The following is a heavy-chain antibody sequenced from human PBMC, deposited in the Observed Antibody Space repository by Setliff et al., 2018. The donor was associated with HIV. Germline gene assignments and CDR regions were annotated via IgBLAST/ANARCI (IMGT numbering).Heavy chain of an antibody. Sequence: GESLRLSCAASGFTFSSYATHWVRQAPGKGVEWVSVMSYDGSDKKYADSVKGRFTISRDNSKNTLYLQMNSLRAEDTAVYYCAKDLYYYDDSGYYDAFDIWGQGTMVTVSS. CDR2: MSYDGSDK. CDR3: AKDLYYYDDSGYYDAFDI. CDR1: GFTFSSYA. V-gene: IGHV3-30*04. J-gene: IGHJ3*02. D-gene: IGHD3-22*01.